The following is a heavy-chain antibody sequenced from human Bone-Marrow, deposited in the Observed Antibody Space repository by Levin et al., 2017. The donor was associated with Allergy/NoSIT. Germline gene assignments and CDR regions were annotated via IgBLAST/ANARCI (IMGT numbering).Heavy chain of an antibody. CDR2: ISSAGTTF. V-gene: IGHV3-48*02. Sequence: PGGSLRLSCAASGFTFNSYNMHWVRQAPGKRLEWLSYISSAGTTFYYADSARGRFTISRDNAKNSLFLQMNSLRHDDTAVYYCARVRAVIRPGSDTLTSNYYYAMDVWGQGTSVTVSS. CDR3: ARVRAVIRPGSDTLTSNYYYAMDV. D-gene: IGHD3-16*02. CDR1: GFTFNSYN. J-gene: IGHJ6*02.